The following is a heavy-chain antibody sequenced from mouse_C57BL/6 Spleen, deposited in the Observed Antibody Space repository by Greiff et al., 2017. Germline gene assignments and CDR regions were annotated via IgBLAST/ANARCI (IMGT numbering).Heavy chain of an antibody. V-gene: IGHV14-2*01. J-gene: IGHJ4*01. D-gene: IGHD1-1*01. CDR3: ARGIYYYGSSYDYYAMDY. CDR2: IDPEDGET. CDR1: GFNIKDYY. Sequence: VHVKQSGAELVKPGASVKLSCTASGFNIKDYYMHWVKQRTEQGLEWIGRIDPEDGETKYAPKFQGKATITADTSSNTAYLQLSSLTSEDTAVYYCARGIYYYGSSYDYYAMDYWGQGTSVTVSS.